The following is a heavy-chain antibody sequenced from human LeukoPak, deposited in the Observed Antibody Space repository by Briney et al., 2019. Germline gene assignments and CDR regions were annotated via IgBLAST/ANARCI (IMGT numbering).Heavy chain of an antibody. J-gene: IGHJ6*03. CDR2: ICYSGST. CDR3: ARGGPPGYYYDYYMDV. CDR1: GGSISSYY. Sequence: RPSETLSLTCTVSGGSISSYYWSWIRQTPGKGLEWIGYICYSGSTNFNPSLKSRVTISVDTSKNQFSLKMSSVTAADTAVYFCARGGPPGYYYDYYMDVWGKGTTVTISS. V-gene: IGHV4-59*01.